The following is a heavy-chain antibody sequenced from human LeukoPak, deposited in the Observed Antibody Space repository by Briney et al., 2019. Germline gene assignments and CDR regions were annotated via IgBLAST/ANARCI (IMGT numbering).Heavy chain of an antibody. CDR1: GGTFSSYA. CDR3: ARPMTTVTTNRGYYYYYYGMDV. J-gene: IGHJ6*04. Sequence: GASVTVSCKASGGTFSSYAISWVRQAPGQGLEWMGGIIPIFGTANYAQKFQGRVTLTADESTSTAYMELSSLRSEDTAVYYCARPMTTVTTNRGYYYYYYGMDVWGKGTTVTVSS. CDR2: IIPIFGTA. V-gene: IGHV1-69*01. D-gene: IGHD4-17*01.